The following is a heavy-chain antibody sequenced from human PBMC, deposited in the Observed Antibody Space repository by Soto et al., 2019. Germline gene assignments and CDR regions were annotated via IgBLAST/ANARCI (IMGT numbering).Heavy chain of an antibody. D-gene: IGHD4-17*01. V-gene: IGHV3-23*01. Sequence: EVQLLESGGGLVQPGGSLRLSCAASGFTFSSYAMSWVRQAPGKGLEWVSAISGSGGSTYYADSVKGRFTISRDNSKNTLYLQMSSLRAEDTAVYYCAKAPTTVLGRGLYGMDVWGQGTTVTVSS. J-gene: IGHJ6*02. CDR2: ISGSGGST. CDR3: AKAPTTVLGRGLYGMDV. CDR1: GFTFSSYA.